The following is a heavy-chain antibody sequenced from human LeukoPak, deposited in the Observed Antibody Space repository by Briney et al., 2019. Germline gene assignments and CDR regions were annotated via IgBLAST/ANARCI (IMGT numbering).Heavy chain of an antibody. J-gene: IGHJ4*02. CDR3: AKEIAARPHFDY. CDR1: GFTFSSYG. CDR2: IRYDGSNK. V-gene: IGHV3-30*02. D-gene: IGHD6-6*01. Sequence: GGSLRLSCAASGFTFSSYGMHWVRQAPGKGLEWVAFIRYDGSNKYYADSVKGRFTISRDNSKNTLYLQMNSLRAEDTAVYYCAKEIAARPHFDYWGQGTLVTVSS.